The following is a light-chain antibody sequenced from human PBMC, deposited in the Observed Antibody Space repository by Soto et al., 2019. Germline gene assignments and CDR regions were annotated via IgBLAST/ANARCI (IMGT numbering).Light chain of an antibody. V-gene: IGLV2-8*01. CDR3: SSYAGINNLV. Sequence: QSALTQPPSASGSPGQSVTITSTGTSSDVGGYNYVSWYQQHPGKAPKLMIYEVSKRPSGVPDRFSGSKSGNTASLTVSGLQAEDEADYYCSSYAGINNLVFGGGTKLTVL. CDR2: EVS. CDR1: SSDVGGYNY. J-gene: IGLJ3*02.